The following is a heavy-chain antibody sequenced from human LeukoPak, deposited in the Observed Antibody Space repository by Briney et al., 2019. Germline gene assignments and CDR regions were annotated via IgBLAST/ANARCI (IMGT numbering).Heavy chain of an antibody. CDR2: ISGSCGST. CDR3: AKDDIY. Sequence: GKGLECVSAISGSCGSTYYADSVKGRFTISRDNSKNTLYLQMNSLRAEDTAVYYCAKDDIYWGQGTLVTVSS. V-gene: IGHV3-23*01. J-gene: IGHJ4*02.